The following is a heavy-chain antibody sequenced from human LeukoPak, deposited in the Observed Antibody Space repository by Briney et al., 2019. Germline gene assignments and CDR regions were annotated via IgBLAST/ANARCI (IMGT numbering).Heavy chain of an antibody. J-gene: IGHJ4*02. CDR3: ARASRGYSYGYNY. D-gene: IGHD5-18*01. Sequence: GGSLRLSCAASGFTFSSYSMNWVRQAPGKGLEWVSSISSSSSYIYYADSVKGRFTISRDNAKNSLYLQMNSLRAEDTAVYYCARASRGYSYGYNYWGQGTLVTVSS. V-gene: IGHV3-21*01. CDR1: GFTFSSYS. CDR2: ISSSSSYI.